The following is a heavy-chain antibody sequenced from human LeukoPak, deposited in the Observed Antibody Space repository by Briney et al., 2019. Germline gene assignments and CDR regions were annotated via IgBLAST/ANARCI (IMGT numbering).Heavy chain of an antibody. CDR2: IYYSGST. CDR1: GGSISSYY. Sequence: SETLSLTCTVSGGSISSYYWSWIRQPPGKGLEWIGYIYYSGSTNYNPSLKSRVTISVDTSKNQFSLKLSSVTAADTAVYYCARVRGITIFGVPNDAFDIWGQGTMVTVSS. D-gene: IGHD3-3*01. V-gene: IGHV4-59*01. CDR3: ARVRGITIFGVPNDAFDI. J-gene: IGHJ3*02.